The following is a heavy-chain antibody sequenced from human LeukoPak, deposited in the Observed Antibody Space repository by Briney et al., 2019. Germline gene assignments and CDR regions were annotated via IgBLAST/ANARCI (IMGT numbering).Heavy chain of an antibody. Sequence: PGGSLRLSCAASGFTFSNYDMSWVRQAPGKGLEWVSSISGSGATTYYAEFVKGRLTISRDNSKNTLHLQINSLRADDTAVYYCAKDPSHYVSTDYWGQGTLVTVSS. CDR3: AKDPSHYVSTDY. D-gene: IGHD3-10*02. CDR1: GFTFSNYD. CDR2: ISGSGATT. V-gene: IGHV3-23*01. J-gene: IGHJ4*02.